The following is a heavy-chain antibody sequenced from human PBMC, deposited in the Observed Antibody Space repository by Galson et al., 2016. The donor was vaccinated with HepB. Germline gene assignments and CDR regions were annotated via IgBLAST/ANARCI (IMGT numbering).Heavy chain of an antibody. J-gene: IGHJ4*02. CDR2: INQDGSDK. D-gene: IGHD6-13*01. V-gene: IGHV3-7*03. CDR3: ASDRRYSSWSF. CDR1: EFTFSSYY. Sequence: SLRLSCAASEFTFSSYYMGWVRLAPGKGLEWVATINQDGSDKYYVDSVKGRFTISRDNAKHSLYLQMNSRRAGDTAVYYCASDRRYSSWSFWGQGTLVTVSS.